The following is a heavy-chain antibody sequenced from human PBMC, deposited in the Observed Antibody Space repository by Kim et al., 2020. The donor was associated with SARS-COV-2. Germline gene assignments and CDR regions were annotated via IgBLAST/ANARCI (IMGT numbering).Heavy chain of an antibody. D-gene: IGHD3-10*01. CDR2: ISSSGSTI. CDR1: GFTFSDYY. CDR3: ARDSANMVRGVRYYYYGMDV. V-gene: IGHV3-11*01. J-gene: IGHJ6*02. Sequence: GGSLRLSCAASGFTFSDYYMSWIRQAPGKGLEWVSYISSSGSTIYYADSVKGRFTISRGNAKNSLYLQMNSLRAEDTAVYYCARDSANMVRGVRYYYYGMDVWGQGTTVTVSS.